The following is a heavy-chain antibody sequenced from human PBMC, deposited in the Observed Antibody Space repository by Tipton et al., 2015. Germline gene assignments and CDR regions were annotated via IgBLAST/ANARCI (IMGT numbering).Heavy chain of an antibody. J-gene: IGHJ5*02. CDR1: GGSISSSSYY. D-gene: IGHD4-23*01. CDR2: IYYSGST. Sequence: TLSLTCTVSGGSISSSSYYWGWIRQPPGKGLEWIGSIYYSGSTYYNPSLKSRVNISLDRAKNQFYLRLTSVTVADTAIYYCARTKYYGLRWYLDPWGKGTQVTVSS. CDR3: ARTKYYGLRWYLDP. V-gene: IGHV4-39*07.